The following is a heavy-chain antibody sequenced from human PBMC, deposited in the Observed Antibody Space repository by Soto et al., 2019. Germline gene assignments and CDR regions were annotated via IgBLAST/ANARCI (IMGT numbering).Heavy chain of an antibody. CDR2: IYYSGST. D-gene: IGHD2-15*01. V-gene: IGHV4-39*01. CDR1: GGSISSSSYY. J-gene: IGHJ5*02. CDR3: ARQRDIVVVVAPFDP. Sequence: SETLSLTCTVSGGSISSSSYYWGWIRQPPGKGLGWIGSIYYSGSTYYNPSLKSRVTISVDTSKNQFSLKLSSVTAADTAVYYCARQRDIVVVVAPFDPWGQGTLVTVSS.